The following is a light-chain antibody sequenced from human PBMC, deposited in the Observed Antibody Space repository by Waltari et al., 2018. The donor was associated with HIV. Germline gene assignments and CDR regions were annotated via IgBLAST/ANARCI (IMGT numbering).Light chain of an antibody. CDR1: SSDVGSYNL. V-gene: IGLV2-23*01. CDR2: EGS. J-gene: IGLJ3*02. CDR3: CSYADTSTWV. Sequence: QSALTQPASVSGSPGQLITISCTGTSSDVGSYNLVSWYQQHPGKAPKLMIYEGSKRPSGVSIRFSGSKSGNTASLTISGLQAEDEADYYCCSYADTSTWVFGGGTKLTVL.